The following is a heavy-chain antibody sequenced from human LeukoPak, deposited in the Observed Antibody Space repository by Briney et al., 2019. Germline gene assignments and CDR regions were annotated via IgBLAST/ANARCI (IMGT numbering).Heavy chain of an antibody. V-gene: IGHV3-23*01. Sequence: GGSLRLSCAASGFTFSSYAMSWVRQAPGKGLEWVSAISGSGGSTYYADSVKGRFTISRDNSKNTLYLQMNSLRPEDTAVYYCAKHRRDYGGNIDYWGQGTLVTVSS. J-gene: IGHJ4*02. CDR2: ISGSGGST. D-gene: IGHD4-23*01. CDR1: GFTFSSYA. CDR3: AKHRRDYGGNIDY.